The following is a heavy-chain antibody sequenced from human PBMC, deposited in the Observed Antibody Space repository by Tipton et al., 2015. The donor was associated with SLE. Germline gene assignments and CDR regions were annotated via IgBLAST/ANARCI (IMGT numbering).Heavy chain of an antibody. CDR1: GGSISSSPYY. D-gene: IGHD3-10*01. Sequence: TLSLTCTVSGGSISSSPYYWGWIRQPPGKGLDWIGSVHYSGSTYYNPSLKSRVAMSVDTSKNQFSLKLTAVTAADTAVYYCARGGFREPDYFYYGMDVWGQGTMVTVSS. CDR2: VHYSGST. V-gene: IGHV4-39*07. J-gene: IGHJ6*02. CDR3: ARGGFREPDYFYYGMDV.